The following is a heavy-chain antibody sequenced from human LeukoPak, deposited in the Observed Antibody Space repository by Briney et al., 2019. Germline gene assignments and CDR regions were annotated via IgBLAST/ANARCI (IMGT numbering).Heavy chain of an antibody. V-gene: IGHV4-59*01. J-gene: IGHJ4*02. Sequence: PSEALSLTCTVSGGSISSYYWSWIRQPPGKGLEWIGYIYYSGSTNYNPSLKSRVTISVDTSKNQFSLKLSSVTAADTAVYYCARSVSGWYPTLLGLFDYWGQGTPVTVSS. CDR2: IYYSGST. CDR3: ARSVSGWYPTLLGLFDY. CDR1: GGSISSYY. D-gene: IGHD6-19*01.